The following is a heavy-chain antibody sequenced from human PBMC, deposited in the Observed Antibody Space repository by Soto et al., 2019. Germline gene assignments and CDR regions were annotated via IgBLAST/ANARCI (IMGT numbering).Heavy chain of an antibody. D-gene: IGHD2-2*01. CDR2: IYYSGST. J-gene: IGHJ6*03. Sequence: PSETLSLTCIISGGSISSGDYYWSWIRQPPGKGLEWIGYIYYSGSTYYNPSLKSRVTISVDTSKNQFSLKLSSVTAAGTAVYYCARHAAPFGYYYYMDVWGKGTSVTVSS. V-gene: IGHV4-30-4*01. CDR3: ARHAAPFGYYYYMDV. CDR1: GGSISSGDYY.